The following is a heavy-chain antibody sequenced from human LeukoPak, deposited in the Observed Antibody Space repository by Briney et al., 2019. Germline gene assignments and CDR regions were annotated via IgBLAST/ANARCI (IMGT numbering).Heavy chain of an antibody. V-gene: IGHV4-59*01. D-gene: IGHD6-13*01. CDR1: GGSISSYY. CDR3: ARTTEAHSWRTRYYDYYMDV. CDR2: IYYSGST. Sequence: SETLSLTGTVSGGSISSYYWSWIRKPPGKGLEWIGYIYYSGSTNYNPSLKSRVTISVDTSKNQFSLKLSSVTAADTAVYYCARTTEAHSWRTRYYDYYMDVWGKGTTVTVSS. J-gene: IGHJ6*03.